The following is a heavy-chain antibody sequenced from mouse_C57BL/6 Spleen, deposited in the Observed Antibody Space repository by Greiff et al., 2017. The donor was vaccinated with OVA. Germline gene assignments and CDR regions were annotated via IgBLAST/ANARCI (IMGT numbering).Heavy chain of an antibody. CDR1: GYTFTSYW. Sequence: QVQLQQPGAELVKPGASVKLSCKASGYTFTSYWMHWVKQRPGQGLEWIGMIHPNSGSTNYNEKFKSKATLTVDKSSSTAYMQLSSLTSEDSAVYYCARSDGRDWYFDVWGTGTTVTVSS. J-gene: IGHJ1*03. CDR2: IHPNSGST. V-gene: IGHV1-64*01. D-gene: IGHD1-1*01. CDR3: ARSDGRDWYFDV.